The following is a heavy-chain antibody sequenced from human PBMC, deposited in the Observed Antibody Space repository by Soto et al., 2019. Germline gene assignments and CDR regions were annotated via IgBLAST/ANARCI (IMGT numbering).Heavy chain of an antibody. D-gene: IGHD6-13*01. V-gene: IGHV1-2*04. J-gene: IGHJ6*02. CDR2: INPNSGGT. CDR1: EYTFTGYY. CDR3: ARGPKSSSDNYYYYYGMDV. Sequence: AAVKVSCKASEYTFTGYYMHWVRQAPGQGLEWMGWINPNSGGTNYAQKFQGWVTMTRDTSISTAYMELSRLRSDDTAVYYCARGPKSSSDNYYYYYGMDVWGQGTTVTVSS.